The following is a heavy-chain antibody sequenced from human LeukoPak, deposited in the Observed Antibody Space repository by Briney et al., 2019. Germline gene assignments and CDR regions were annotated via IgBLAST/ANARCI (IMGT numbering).Heavy chain of an antibody. CDR2: VNPNSGNT. Sequence: GASVKVSCKASGYTFTSYDINWVRQATGQGLEWMGWVNPNSGNTGYAQKFQDRVTMTRNTSISTAYMELSSLRSEDTAVYYCARGPHLRFGEVYYYYYMDVWGKGTTVTVSS. CDR1: GYTFTSYD. CDR3: ARGPHLRFGEVYYYYYMDV. J-gene: IGHJ6*03. D-gene: IGHD3-16*01. V-gene: IGHV1-8*01.